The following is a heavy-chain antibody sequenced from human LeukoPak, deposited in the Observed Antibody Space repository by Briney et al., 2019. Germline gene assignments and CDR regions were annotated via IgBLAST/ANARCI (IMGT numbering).Heavy chain of an antibody. J-gene: IGHJ6*02. Sequence: GGSLRLSCAASGFTFSSYWMSWVRQAPGKGLEWVSYISGSGTTIYYADSVKGRFTISRDNAKNSLFLQMNSLRAEDTAVYYCARPMTFGPRAMDVWGQGTTVTVSS. CDR1: GFTFSSYW. CDR3: ARPMTFGPRAMDV. D-gene: IGHD3/OR15-3a*01. V-gene: IGHV3-48*04. CDR2: ISGSGTTI.